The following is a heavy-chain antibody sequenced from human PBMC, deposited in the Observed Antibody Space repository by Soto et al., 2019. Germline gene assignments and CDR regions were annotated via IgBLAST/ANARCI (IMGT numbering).Heavy chain of an antibody. Sequence: WASVKVSCKASGYTFTGYYMHWVRQAPGQGLEWMGWINPNSGGTNYAQKFQGRVTMTRDTSISTAYMELSRLRSDDTAVYYCARSGGSVNYYGMDVWGQGTTVTVSS. J-gene: IGHJ6*02. CDR3: ARSGGSVNYYGMDV. V-gene: IGHV1-2*02. CDR2: INPNSGGT. D-gene: IGHD2-15*01. CDR1: GYTFTGYY.